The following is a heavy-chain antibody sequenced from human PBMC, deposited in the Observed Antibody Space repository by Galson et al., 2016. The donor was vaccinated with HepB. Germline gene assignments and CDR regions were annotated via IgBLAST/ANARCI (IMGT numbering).Heavy chain of an antibody. CDR3: ARSLAMGSAYHTTYWFDP. CDR2: INPSGGST. D-gene: IGHD3-3*01. V-gene: IGHV1-46*01. J-gene: IGHJ5*02. CDR1: GYTFTSFY. Sequence: SVKVSCKASGYTFTSFYIQWLRQAPGQGLEWMGIINPSGGSTSYAQKFQGRVTMTRDTSTSTVYMELSSLRSEDTAVYYCARSLAMGSAYHTTYWFDPWGQGTLVTVSS.